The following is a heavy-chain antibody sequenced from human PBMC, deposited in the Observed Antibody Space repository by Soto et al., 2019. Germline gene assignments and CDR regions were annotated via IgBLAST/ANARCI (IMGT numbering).Heavy chain of an antibody. J-gene: IGHJ3*02. CDR3: ARPLDDSEVGAFDI. D-gene: IGHD1-26*01. CDR1: GGSISSSSYY. V-gene: IGHV4-39*01. Sequence: SETLSLTCTVSGGSISSSSYYWGWIRQPPGKGLEWIGSIYYSGSTYYNTSLKSRVTISVDTSKNQFSLKLSSVTAADTVVYYCARPLDDSEVGAFDIWGQGTMVTVSS. CDR2: IYYSGST.